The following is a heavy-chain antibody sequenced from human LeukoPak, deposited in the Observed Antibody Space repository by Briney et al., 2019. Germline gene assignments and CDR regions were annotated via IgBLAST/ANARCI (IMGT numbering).Heavy chain of an antibody. D-gene: IGHD2-15*01. CDR2: IYDSGSS. V-gene: IGHV4-59*01. J-gene: IGHJ4*02. CDR3: ARGGWCSGGSCYSGLVYFDY. Sequence: SETLSLTCTVSGGSISSYYWSWIRQPPGKGLEWIGYIYDSGSSNYNPSLKSRVTISVDTSKNQFSLKLSSVTAADTAVYYCARGGWCSGGSCYSGLVYFDYWGQGTLVTVSS. CDR1: GGSISSYY.